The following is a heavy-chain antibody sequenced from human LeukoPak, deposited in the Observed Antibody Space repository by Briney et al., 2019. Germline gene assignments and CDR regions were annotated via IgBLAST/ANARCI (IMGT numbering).Heavy chain of an antibody. CDR3: ARGEDYDFWSGFRGAFNI. V-gene: IGHV1-69*13. J-gene: IGHJ3*02. Sequence: SVKVSCRASGGTFSSYAISWVRQAPGQGLEWMGGIIPIFGTANYAQKFQGRVTITADESTSTAYMELSSLRSEDTAVYYCARGEDYDFWSGFRGAFNIWGQGTMVTVSS. D-gene: IGHD3-3*01. CDR2: IIPIFGTA. CDR1: GGTFSSYA.